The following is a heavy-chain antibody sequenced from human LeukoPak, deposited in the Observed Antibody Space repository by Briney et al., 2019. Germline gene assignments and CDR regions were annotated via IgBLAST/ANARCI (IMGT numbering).Heavy chain of an antibody. V-gene: IGHV3-15*01. CDR3: TTDVPTIFGVVDY. CDR1: GFTFSSYW. CDR2: IKSKTDGGTT. J-gene: IGHJ4*02. Sequence: GGSLRLSCAASGFTFSSYWMHWVRQAPGKGLEWVGRIKSKTDGGTTDYAAPVKGRFTISRDDSKNTLYLQMNSLKTEDTAVYYCTTDVPTIFGVVDYWGQGTLVTVSS. D-gene: IGHD3-3*01.